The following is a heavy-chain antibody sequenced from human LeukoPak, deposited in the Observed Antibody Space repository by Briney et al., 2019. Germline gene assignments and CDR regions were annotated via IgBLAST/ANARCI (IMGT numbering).Heavy chain of an antibody. CDR1: GYTFTHHG. D-gene: IGHD5-12*01. V-gene: IGHV1-18*04. CDR2: ISCYNGDT. CDR3: ARDPSNSAGYHAHFDS. Sequence: ASVKVSFTASGYTFTHHGISWVRQAPGQGLEWMGWISCYNGDTMYAQNVQGRATMTTDTSTTTAYIELRSLSSDDTAMYYCARDPSNSAGYHAHFDSWGQGTLVTVSS. J-gene: IGHJ4*02.